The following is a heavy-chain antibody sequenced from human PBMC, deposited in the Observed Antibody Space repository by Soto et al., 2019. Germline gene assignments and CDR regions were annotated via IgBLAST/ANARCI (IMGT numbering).Heavy chain of an antibody. J-gene: IGHJ5*02. V-gene: IGHV1-18*01. CDR3: ARSEIYDILTGYPNWFDP. Sequence: GASVKVSCKASGYTFTSYGISWARQAPGQGLEWMGWISAYNGNTNYAQKLQGRVTMTTDTSTSTAYMELRSLRSDDTAVYYCARSEIYDILTGYPNWFDPWRQGTLDTVS. CDR2: ISAYNGNT. CDR1: GYTFTSYG. D-gene: IGHD3-9*01.